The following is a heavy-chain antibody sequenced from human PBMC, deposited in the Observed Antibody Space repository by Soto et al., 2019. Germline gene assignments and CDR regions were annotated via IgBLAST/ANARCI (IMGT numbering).Heavy chain of an antibody. CDR1: GDSMTKYY. V-gene: IGHV4-4*07. CDR3: ERTVGAAYYFDF. D-gene: IGHD1-26*01. J-gene: IGHJ4*02. Sequence: QVQLQESGPGLVKPSETLSLTCTVSGDSMTKYYWSWIRQPAGKGLEWIGRVYTSGSTNYNPSLKSRVTMSIDTSNKHFSLTLKSVTDADTAVYYGERTVGAAYYFDFWGQGALVTVSS. CDR2: VYTSGST.